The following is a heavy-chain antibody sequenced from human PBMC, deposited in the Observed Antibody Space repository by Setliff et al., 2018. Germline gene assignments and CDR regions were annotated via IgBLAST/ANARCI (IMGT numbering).Heavy chain of an antibody. V-gene: IGHV4-39*01. CDR3: ARTGTHRYFDF. CDR2: VYHTGLT. J-gene: IGHJ4*02. Sequence: ASETLSLTCTVSGASISGSSFYWAWIRQPPGKGLEWIGSVYHTGLTFYNPSLKSRVTISVDTSNDQFSLKLKSVTAADTSVFFCARTGTHRYFDFWGQGTPVTVSS. D-gene: IGHD1-1*01. CDR1: GASISGSSFY.